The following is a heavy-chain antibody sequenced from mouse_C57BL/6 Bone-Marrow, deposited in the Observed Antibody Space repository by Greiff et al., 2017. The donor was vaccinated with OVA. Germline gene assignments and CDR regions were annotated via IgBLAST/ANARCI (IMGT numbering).Heavy chain of an antibody. CDR2: IHPNSGST. J-gene: IGHJ1*03. CDR1: GYTFTSYW. V-gene: IGHV1-64*01. CDR3: ARWDYGNYGTWYFDV. Sequence: QFQLQQPGAELVKPGASVKLSCKASGYTFTSYWMHWVKQRPGQGLEWIGMIHPNSGSTNYNEKFKSKATLTVDKSSSTAYMQLSSLTSEDSAVYYCARWDYGNYGTWYFDVWGTGTTVTVSS. D-gene: IGHD2-1*01.